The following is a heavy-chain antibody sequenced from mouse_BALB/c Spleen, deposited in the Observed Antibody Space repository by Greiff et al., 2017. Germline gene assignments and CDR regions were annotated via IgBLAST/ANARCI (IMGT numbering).Heavy chain of an antibody. CDR3: ARFDDGYTWFAY. V-gene: IGHV14-1*02. Sequence: VQLQQSGAELVRPGALVKLSCKASGFNIKDYYMHWVKQRPEQGLEWIGWIDPENGNTIYDPKFQGKASITADTSSNTAYLQLSSLTSEDTAVYYCARFDDGYTWFAYGGQGTLVTVSA. J-gene: IGHJ3*01. CDR1: GFNIKDYY. D-gene: IGHD2-3*01. CDR2: IDPENGNT.